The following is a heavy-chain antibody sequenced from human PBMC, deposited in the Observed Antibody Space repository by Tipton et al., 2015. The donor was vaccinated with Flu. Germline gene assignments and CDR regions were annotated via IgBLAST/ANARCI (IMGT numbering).Heavy chain of an antibody. J-gene: IGHJ6*03. CDR3: ARGGSSGGLYYYYYYMDV. V-gene: IGHV1-46*01. Sequence: QLVQSGAEVKKPGASVKVSCKASGYTFTSYYMHWVRQAPGQGLEWMGIINPSGGSTSYAQKFQGRVTMPRDTSTSTVYMELSSLRSEDTAVYYCARGGSSGGLYYYYYYMDVWGKGTTVTVSS. D-gene: IGHD3-10*01. CDR1: GYTFTSYY. CDR2: INPSGGST.